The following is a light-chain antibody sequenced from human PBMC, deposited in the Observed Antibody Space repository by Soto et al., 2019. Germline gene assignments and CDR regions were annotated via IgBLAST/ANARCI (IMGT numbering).Light chain of an antibody. Sequence: DIQLTQSPSFLSASVGDRVTITCRASQGISSYVAWLQQKPGKAPNLLIYAASTLQSGVPSRFSGSGSGTDFTLTISCLQSEDFATYYCQQYYSYPRTFGQGTKVDIK. V-gene: IGKV1-9*01. CDR2: AAS. CDR3: QQYYSYPRT. CDR1: QGISSY. J-gene: IGKJ1*01.